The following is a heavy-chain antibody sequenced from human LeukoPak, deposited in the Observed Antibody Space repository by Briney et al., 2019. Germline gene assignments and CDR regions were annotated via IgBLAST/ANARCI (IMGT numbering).Heavy chain of an antibody. CDR1: GGSFSGYY. Sequence: KPSETLSLTCAVYGGSFSGYYWSWIRQPPGKGLEWIGEISHSGSTNYNPSLKSRVTISVDTSKNQFSLKLSSVTAADTAVYYCARTSYGMDVWGQGTTVTVSS. V-gene: IGHV4-34*01. J-gene: IGHJ6*02. CDR3: ARTSYGMDV. CDR2: ISHSGST.